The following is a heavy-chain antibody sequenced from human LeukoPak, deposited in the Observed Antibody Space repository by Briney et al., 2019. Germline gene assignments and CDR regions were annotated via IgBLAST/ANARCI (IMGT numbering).Heavy chain of an antibody. J-gene: IGHJ5*02. Sequence: SETLSLTCAVYGGSFSGYYWSWIRQPPGKGLEWIGEINHSGSTNYSPSLKSRVTISVDTSKNQFSLKLSSVTAADTAVYCCARARLRFGELSSWFEPWGQGTLVTVSS. CDR2: INHSGST. V-gene: IGHV4-34*01. CDR3: ARARLRFGELSSWFEP. CDR1: GGSFSGYY. D-gene: IGHD3-10*01.